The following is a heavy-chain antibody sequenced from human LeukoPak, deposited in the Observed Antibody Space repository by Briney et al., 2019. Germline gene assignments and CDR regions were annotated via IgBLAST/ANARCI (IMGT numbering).Heavy chain of an antibody. CDR2: INHSGST. D-gene: IGHD1-20*01. J-gene: IGHJ4*02. CDR3: ARLARLTGTIARSIDY. CDR1: GGSFSGYY. V-gene: IGHV4-34*01. Sequence: PSETLSLTCAVYGGSFSGYYWSWIRQPPGKGLEWIGEINHSGSTNYNPSLKSRVTISVDTSKNQFSLKLSSVTAADTAVYYCARLARLTGTIARSIDYWGQGTLVTVSS.